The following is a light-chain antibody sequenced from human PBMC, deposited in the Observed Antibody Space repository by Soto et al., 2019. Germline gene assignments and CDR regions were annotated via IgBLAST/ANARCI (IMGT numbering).Light chain of an antibody. V-gene: IGLV1-40*01. Sequence: QSVLTQPPSVSGAPGQRVTISCTGSSSNIGAGYDVHWYQQRPGTAPKLLIFGNINRPSGVPDRFSGSKSGTSASLAISGLQSEDEADYYCAAWDDSLFWVFGGGTKLTVL. CDR3: AAWDDSLFWV. CDR1: SSNIGAGYD. J-gene: IGLJ3*02. CDR2: GNI.